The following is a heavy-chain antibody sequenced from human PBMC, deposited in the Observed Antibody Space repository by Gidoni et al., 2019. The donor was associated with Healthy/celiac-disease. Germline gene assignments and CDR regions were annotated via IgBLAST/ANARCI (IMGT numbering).Heavy chain of an antibody. Sequence: EVQLVESGGGFVQPGGSLTLSCAASGFTFSGSSMHWVRQASGKGLEWVDRIRSKANSYATAYAASVKGRFTISRDDSKNTAYLQMNSLKTEDTAVYYCTSMPKIDSSSYYFDYWGQGTLVTVSS. CDR3: TSMPKIDSSSYYFDY. V-gene: IGHV3-73*02. CDR1: GFTFSGSS. J-gene: IGHJ4*02. D-gene: IGHD6-6*01. CDR2: IRSKANSYAT.